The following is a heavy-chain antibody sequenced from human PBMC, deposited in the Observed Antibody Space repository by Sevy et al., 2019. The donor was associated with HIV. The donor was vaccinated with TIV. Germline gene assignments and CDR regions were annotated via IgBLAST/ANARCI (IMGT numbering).Heavy chain of an antibody. Sequence: GGSLRLSCAASGFIFDNYAMTWVRQAPGKGLEWVSGITASGGTRKYADSVKGRFTISRDNPKNTLYLQMNRLRAEDTALYYCAKGGDVWATTQNNYWGLGTLVTVSS. D-gene: IGHD3-16*01. CDR3: AKGGDVWATTQNNY. CDR1: GFIFDNYA. J-gene: IGHJ4*02. CDR2: ITASGGTR. V-gene: IGHV3-23*01.